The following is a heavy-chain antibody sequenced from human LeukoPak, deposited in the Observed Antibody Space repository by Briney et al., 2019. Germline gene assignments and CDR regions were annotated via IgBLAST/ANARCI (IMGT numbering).Heavy chain of an antibody. V-gene: IGHV1-24*01. D-gene: IGHD1-26*01. CDR1: GYTLTELS. Sequence: ASVKVSCKVSGYTLTELSMHRVRQAPGKGLEWMGGFDPEDGETIYAQKFQGRVTMTEDTSTDTAYMELSSLRSEDTAVYYCATRRWELPTYYFDYWGQGTLVTVSS. CDR2: FDPEDGET. CDR3: ATRRWELPTYYFDY. J-gene: IGHJ4*02.